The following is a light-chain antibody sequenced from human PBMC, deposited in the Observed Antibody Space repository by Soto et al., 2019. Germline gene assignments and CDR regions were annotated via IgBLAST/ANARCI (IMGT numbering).Light chain of an antibody. J-gene: IGKJ1*01. CDR2: GAS. CDR1: QSVGSSY. V-gene: IGKV3-20*01. CDR3: QQSGTSPWT. Sequence: IVLTQSPGTLSLSPGERATLSCRTSQSVGSSYLAWYQQKPGQAPRLLIYGASGRATGIPDRFSGSGSGTDFTLTISRLEPEDFAVYYCQQSGTSPWTFGQGTKVDIK.